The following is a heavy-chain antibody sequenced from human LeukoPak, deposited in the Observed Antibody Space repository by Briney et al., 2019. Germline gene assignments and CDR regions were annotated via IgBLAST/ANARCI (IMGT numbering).Heavy chain of an antibody. Sequence: GGSLRLSCATTGLSVSSNFMSWVRQAPGKGLEWVSVIYGGGSTYYADSVKGRFTISRDTPKNTLYLQMNSLRVEDTAVYYCASWPVGWYGEDSWGQGTLVTVSS. CDR3: ASWPVGWYGEDS. D-gene: IGHD6-19*01. J-gene: IGHJ4*02. CDR1: GLSVSSNF. V-gene: IGHV3-53*01. CDR2: IYGGGST.